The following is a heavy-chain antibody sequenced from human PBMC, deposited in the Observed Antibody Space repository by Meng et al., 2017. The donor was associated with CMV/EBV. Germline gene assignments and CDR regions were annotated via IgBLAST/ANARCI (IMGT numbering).Heavy chain of an antibody. CDR1: GGSISSGGYY. CDR2: IYYSGST. Sequence: CTVSGGSISSGGYYWSWIRQHPGKGLEWIGYIYYSGSTYYNPSLKSRVTISVDTSKNQFSLKLSSVTAADTAVYYCARDGMGYGMDVWGQGTTVTVSS. J-gene: IGHJ6*02. V-gene: IGHV4-31*03. CDR3: ARDGMGYGMDV. D-gene: IGHD1-26*01.